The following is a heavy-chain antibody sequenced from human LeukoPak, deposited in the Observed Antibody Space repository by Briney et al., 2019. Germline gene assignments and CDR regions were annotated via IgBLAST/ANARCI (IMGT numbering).Heavy chain of an antibody. CDR2: ISSNGGST. D-gene: IGHD6-13*01. CDR3: AKDSSIAAACRLGFDY. CDR1: GFTFSSYA. J-gene: IGHJ4*02. Sequence: GGSLRLSCAASGFTFSSYAMHWVRQAPGKGLEYVSAISSNGGSTYYANSVKGRFTISRDNSKNTLFLQMSSLRPEDTAVYYCAKDSSIAAACRLGFDYWGQGTLVTVSS. V-gene: IGHV3-64*01.